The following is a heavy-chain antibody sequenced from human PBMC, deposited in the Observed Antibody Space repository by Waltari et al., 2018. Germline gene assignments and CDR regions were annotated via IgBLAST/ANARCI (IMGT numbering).Heavy chain of an antibody. Sequence: EVQLVESGGGLVQPGGSLRLSCAASGFTFSTYAMSWVRQAPGKGLEWVSAISGSGGSTYYADSVEGLFTISRDNSKNTLYLQMNSLRAEDTAVYYCAKSNWNDRGPFNYWGQGTLVTVSS. CDR3: AKSNWNDRGPFNY. CDR1: GFTFSTYA. V-gene: IGHV3-23*04. CDR2: ISGSGGST. D-gene: IGHD1-1*01. J-gene: IGHJ4*02.